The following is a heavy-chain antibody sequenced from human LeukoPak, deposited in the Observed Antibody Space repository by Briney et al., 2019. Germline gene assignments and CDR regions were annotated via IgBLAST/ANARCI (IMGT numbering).Heavy chain of an antibody. CDR1: TDSFSSHY. D-gene: IGHD4-17*01. J-gene: IGHJ3*02. CDR3: ARDVVTVTKGFDI. V-gene: IGHV4-59*11. CDR2: ISYIGST. Sequence: PSETLSLTCAVSTDSFSSHYWTWIRRPPGKGLEWIGYISYIGSTNYNPSLKSRVTISIDTSKNQFSLRLSSVTAADTAVYYCARDVVTVTKGFDIWGQGTMVSVSS.